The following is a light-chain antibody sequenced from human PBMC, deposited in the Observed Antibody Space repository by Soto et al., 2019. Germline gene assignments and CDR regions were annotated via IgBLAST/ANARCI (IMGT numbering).Light chain of an antibody. J-gene: IGKJ3*01. Sequence: DIVMTQSPDSLAVSLGERATINCKSSQSVLYSSNNKNYLAWYQQKPGQPPKVLIYWASTRESGVPDRFSGSGSGPDFTLTISSLQAEDVAVYYCQQYYGTPPTFGPGTKVDIK. CDR2: WAS. CDR1: QSVLYSSNNKNY. CDR3: QQYYGTPPT. V-gene: IGKV4-1*01.